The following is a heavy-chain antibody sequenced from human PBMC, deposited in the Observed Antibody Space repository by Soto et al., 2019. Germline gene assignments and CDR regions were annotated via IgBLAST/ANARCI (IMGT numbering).Heavy chain of an antibody. CDR3: VSDSHGDY. Sequence: EVQLVESGGGLVQPGGSLRLSCAGSGFTFSNYWMHWVRQAPGKGLEWVSRIDHDGPTDYADSVRGRFTISRDNAENTLYLQMNSLRPEDTAVYYCVSDSHGDYWGQGTLVTVSS. CDR1: GFTFSNYW. CDR2: IDHDGPT. V-gene: IGHV3-74*01. J-gene: IGHJ4*02.